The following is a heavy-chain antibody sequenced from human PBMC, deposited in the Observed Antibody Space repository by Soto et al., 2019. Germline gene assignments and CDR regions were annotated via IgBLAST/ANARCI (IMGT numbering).Heavy chain of an antibody. CDR3: ARLGYSNYYGMDV. CDR2: IHPGDSDT. D-gene: IGHD5-18*01. CDR1: GYSFTSYW. J-gene: IGHJ6*02. V-gene: IGHV5-51*01. Sequence: GESLKISCKGSGYSFTSYWIGWVRQMPGKGLEWMGIIHPGDSDTRYSPSFQAQVTITADKSISTAYLQWSSLKASDTAMSYCARLGYSNYYGMDVWGQGTTVTVSS.